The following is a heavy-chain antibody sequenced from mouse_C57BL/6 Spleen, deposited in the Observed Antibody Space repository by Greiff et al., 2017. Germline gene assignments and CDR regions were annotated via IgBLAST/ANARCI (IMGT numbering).Heavy chain of an antibody. V-gene: IGHV5-4*01. CDR2: ISDGGSYT. J-gene: IGHJ4*01. CDR3: ARERATVPPYAMDY. D-gene: IGHD1-1*01. CDR1: GFTFSSYA. Sequence: EVQGVESGGGLVKPGGSLKLSCAASGFTFSSYAMSWVRQTPEKRLEWVATISDGGSYTYYPDNVKGRFTISRDTAKYNLYLQMRHLTSEDTDMYDCARERATVPPYAMDYWGQGTAVTVSS.